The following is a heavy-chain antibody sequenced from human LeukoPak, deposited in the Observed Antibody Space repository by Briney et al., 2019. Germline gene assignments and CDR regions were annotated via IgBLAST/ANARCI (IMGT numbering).Heavy chain of an antibody. CDR2: INPNSGGT. V-gene: IGHV1-2*02. D-gene: IGHD3-10*01. CDR1: GYTFTGYY. J-gene: IGHJ5*02. CDR3: ARVIGSGSGVWFDP. Sequence: ASVKVSCKASGYTFTGYYMHWVRQAPGQGLEWMGWINPNSGGTNYAQKFQGRVTMTRDTSISTAYMELSRLRSDDTAVYYCARVIGSGSGVWFDPWGQGTPVTVSS.